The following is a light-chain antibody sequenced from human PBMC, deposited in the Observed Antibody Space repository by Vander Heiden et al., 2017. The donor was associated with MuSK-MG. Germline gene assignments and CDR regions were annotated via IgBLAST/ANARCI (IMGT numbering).Light chain of an antibody. CDR2: EVS. CDR1: SSDVGGYNY. V-gene: IGLV2-14*01. CDR3: SSYTSSSTQI. J-gene: IGLJ1*01. Sequence: QSALTQPASVSGSPGPPITISCTGTSSDVGGYNYVSWYQQHPGKAHKLMIYEVSTRPSGVSNRFSGSKSGNTASLTISGLQAEEEADYYCSSYTSSSTQIFGTGTKVTVL.